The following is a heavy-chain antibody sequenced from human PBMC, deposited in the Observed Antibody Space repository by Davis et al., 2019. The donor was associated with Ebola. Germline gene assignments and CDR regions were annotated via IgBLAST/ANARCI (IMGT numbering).Heavy chain of an antibody. Sequence: ASVKVSCKASGDTIATYGFSWVRQDPGQGLEWMGWISTFDGRTNYAQKFQDRVTLTKDTSRITAHMEMWNLKSDDTAIYYCATDITGGSYYNWFDSWGQGTLVIVSS. CDR3: ATDITGGSYYNWFDS. J-gene: IGHJ5*01. CDR2: ISTFDGRT. D-gene: IGHD1-26*01. CDR1: GDTIATYG. V-gene: IGHV1-18*01.